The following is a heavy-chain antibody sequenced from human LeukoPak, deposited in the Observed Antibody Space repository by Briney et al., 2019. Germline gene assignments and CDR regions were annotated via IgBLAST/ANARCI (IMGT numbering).Heavy chain of an antibody. D-gene: IGHD3-10*01. Sequence: SGGSLRLSCAASGLAFSTYWMSWVRQAPGKGLEWVSAISGSGGSTYYADSVKGRFTISRDNSKNTLYLQMNSLRAEDTAVYYCARPESITMVRGVRYAFDIWGQGTMVTVSS. J-gene: IGHJ3*02. V-gene: IGHV3-23*01. CDR3: ARPESITMVRGVRYAFDI. CDR2: ISGSGGST. CDR1: GLAFSTYW.